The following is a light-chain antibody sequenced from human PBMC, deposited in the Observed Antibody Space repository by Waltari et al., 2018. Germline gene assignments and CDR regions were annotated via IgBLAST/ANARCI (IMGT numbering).Light chain of an antibody. CDR3: QQSFRIPYT. CDR1: QIINTF. V-gene: IGKV1-39*01. J-gene: IGKJ2*01. Sequence: DIQMTQSPSSLSASVGDRVTITCRASQIINTFLNWYQQKPREAPKLLIFTASRMQGGVPSRFSGSGSGTEFSLTISSLQPDDFATYFCQQSFRIPYTFGQGTNLDI. CDR2: TAS.